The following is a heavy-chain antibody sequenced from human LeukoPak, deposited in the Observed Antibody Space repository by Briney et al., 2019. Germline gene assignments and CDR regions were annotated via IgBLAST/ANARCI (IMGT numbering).Heavy chain of an antibody. D-gene: IGHD3-10*01. Sequence: GASVKVSCKASGYTFTGYYMHWVRQAPGQGLEWMGWINLNSGGTNYAQKFQGRVTMTRDTCISTAYMELSSLRSDDTAVYYCARDFQTSGDTFDIWGQGTMVTVSS. V-gene: IGHV1-2*02. J-gene: IGHJ3*02. CDR2: INLNSGGT. CDR3: ARDFQTSGDTFDI. CDR1: GYTFTGYY.